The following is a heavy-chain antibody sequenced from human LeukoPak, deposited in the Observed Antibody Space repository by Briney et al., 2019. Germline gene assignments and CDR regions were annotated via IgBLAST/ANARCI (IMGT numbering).Heavy chain of an antibody. CDR2: IYYSGST. J-gene: IGHJ4*02. CDR1: GGSISSSSYY. V-gene: IGHV4-39*07. Sequence: SETLSLTCTVSGGSISSSSYYWGWIRQPPGKGLEWIGSIYYSGSTYYNPSLKSRVTISVDTSKNQFSPKLSSVTAADTAVYYCARGDVDTEWVYWGQGTLVTVSS. CDR3: ARGDVDTEWVY. D-gene: IGHD5-18*01.